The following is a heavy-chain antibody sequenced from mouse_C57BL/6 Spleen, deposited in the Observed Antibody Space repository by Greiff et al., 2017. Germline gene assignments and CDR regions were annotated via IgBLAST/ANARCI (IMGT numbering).Heavy chain of an antibody. Sequence: VQLQQSGPELVKPGASVKISCKASGYAFSSSWMNWVKQRPGKGLEWIGRIYPGDGDTNYNGKFKGKATLTADKSSSTAYMQRSSLTSEDSAVYFCARSDDYDVDYAMDYWGQGTSVTVYS. CDR3: ARSDDYDVDYAMDY. D-gene: IGHD2-4*01. J-gene: IGHJ4*01. CDR2: IYPGDGDT. V-gene: IGHV1-82*01. CDR1: GYAFSSSW.